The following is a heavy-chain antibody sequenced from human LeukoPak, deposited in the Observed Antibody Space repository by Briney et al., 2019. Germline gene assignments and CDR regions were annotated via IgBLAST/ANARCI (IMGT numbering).Heavy chain of an antibody. Sequence: GGSLTLSCAASGFTFSSYVMNWVSQAAGRGMGWVSAISHSGDRTYYADSVKGRFTISRDNSKNILYLQMNGLRAEDTALYYCAKVVGIWIGEMFDAFDVWGHGTMVAVSS. CDR3: AKVVGIWIGEMFDAFDV. V-gene: IGHV3-23*01. D-gene: IGHD3-10*01. J-gene: IGHJ3*01. CDR2: ISHSGDRT. CDR1: GFTFSSYV.